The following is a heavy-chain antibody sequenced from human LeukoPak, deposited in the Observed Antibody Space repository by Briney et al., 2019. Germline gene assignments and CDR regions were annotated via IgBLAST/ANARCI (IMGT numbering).Heavy chain of an antibody. Sequence: AGSLRLSCAASGFTFSIYWMRWGRQAPGAGLGWVSRINGDGRTATYADSVKGRFSISRDNAKNTLSLQMNNLRAEDTGVYYCARDSHRWSIDKWGQGSLVTVSS. J-gene: IGHJ4*02. D-gene: IGHD2-8*01. CDR2: INGDGRTA. CDR3: ARDSHRWSIDK. CDR1: GFTFSIYW. V-gene: IGHV3-74*01.